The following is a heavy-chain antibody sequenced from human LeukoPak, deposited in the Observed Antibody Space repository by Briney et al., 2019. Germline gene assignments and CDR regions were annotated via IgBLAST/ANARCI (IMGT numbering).Heavy chain of an antibody. Sequence: GRSLRLSCAASGFTFSSYGMHWVRQAPGKGLEWVAVIWYDGSNKYYADSVKGRFRISRDNSKNTLYLQMNSLRAEDTAVYYCAKDTSYGYIYWGQGTLVTVSS. CDR1: GFTFSSYG. CDR3: AKDTSYGYIY. V-gene: IGHV3-33*06. CDR2: IWYDGSNK. D-gene: IGHD5-18*01. J-gene: IGHJ4*02.